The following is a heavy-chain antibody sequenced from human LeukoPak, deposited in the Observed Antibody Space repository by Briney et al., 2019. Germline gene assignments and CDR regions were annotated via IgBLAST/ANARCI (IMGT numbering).Heavy chain of an antibody. CDR3: RGYDSSGNWVFDY. J-gene: IGHJ4*02. D-gene: IGHD3-22*01. V-gene: IGHV4-39*01. CDR2: ISYSGST. CDR1: GPSITSSSND. Sequence: SATMSLTCTVSGPSITSSSNDCARLRQPPFKGLDLFGSISYSGSTYYNPPLKGRATMSVDPSKNQFSLRLSSVTAADTALYYCRGYDSSGNWVFDYWGQGTLVTVSS.